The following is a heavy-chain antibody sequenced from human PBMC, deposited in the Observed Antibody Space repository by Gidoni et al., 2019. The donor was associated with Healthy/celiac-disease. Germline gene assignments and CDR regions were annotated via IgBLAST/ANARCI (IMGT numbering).Heavy chain of an antibody. Sequence: QITLKESGPTLVKTTQTITLTCTFSGFSLSTSGVGVCWIRQPPGKALEWLALIYWDDDKRYSPSLKSRLTITKDTSKNQVVLTMTNMDPVDTATYYCAHSDDGYSSGWFDPWGQGTLVTGSS. CDR2: IYWDDDK. CDR1: GFSLSTSGVG. CDR3: AHSDDGYSSGWFDP. J-gene: IGHJ5*02. V-gene: IGHV2-5*02. D-gene: IGHD6-19*01.